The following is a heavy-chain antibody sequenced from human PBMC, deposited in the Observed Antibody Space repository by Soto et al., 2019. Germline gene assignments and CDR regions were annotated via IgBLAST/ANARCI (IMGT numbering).Heavy chain of an antibody. D-gene: IGHD2-15*01. CDR3: CVVKRLDQYSTSGYWFDP. CDR1: GFTFSHAW. CDR2: IKSKADGETK. Sequence: GWLRRSGSASGFTFSHAWMSWVRQAPGKGLEWVGRIKSKADGETKDYGAPVRGRFTISRDDAKDTLYLQMNRLRIEDTAVYYCCVVKRLDQYSTSGYWFDPWGPGTLVTVSS. J-gene: IGHJ5*02. V-gene: IGHV3-15*01.